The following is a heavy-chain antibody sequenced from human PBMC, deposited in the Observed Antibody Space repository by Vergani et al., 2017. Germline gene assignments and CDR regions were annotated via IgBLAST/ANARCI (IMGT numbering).Heavy chain of an antibody. Sequence: QVQLVQSGAEVKKPGASVKVSCKASGYTFTSYDINWVRQATGQGLEWMGIINPSGGSTSYAQKFQGRVTMTRDTSTSTVYMELSSLRSEDTAVYYCARDRERAVMDVWGQGTTVTVSS. D-gene: IGHD1-26*01. J-gene: IGHJ6*02. V-gene: IGHV1-46*03. CDR2: INPSGGST. CDR1: GYTFTSYD. CDR3: ARDRERAVMDV.